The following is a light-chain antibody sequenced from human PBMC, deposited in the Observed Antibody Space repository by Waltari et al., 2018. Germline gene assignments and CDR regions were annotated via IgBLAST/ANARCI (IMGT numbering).Light chain of an antibody. J-gene: IGKJ2*01. V-gene: IGKV3-11*01. CDR3: QQRSTWYT. CDR2: DAS. CDR1: QSFNNY. Sequence: EIVLTQSPATLSLSPGERATLPCRASQSFNNYLAWYQQKPGQAPRLLMYDASNRSTGIPARFSGSGSGTDFTLTITSLEPEDFAVYYCQQRSTWYTFGQGTKLEIK.